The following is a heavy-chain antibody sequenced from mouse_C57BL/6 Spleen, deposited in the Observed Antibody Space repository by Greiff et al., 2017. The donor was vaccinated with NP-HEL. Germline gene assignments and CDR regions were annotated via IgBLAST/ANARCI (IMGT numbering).Heavy chain of an antibody. CDR2: INPYNGGT. CDR1: GYTFTDYY. Sequence: VQLQQSGPVLVKPGASVKMSCKASGYTFTDYYMNWVKQSHGKSLEWIGVINPYNGGTSYNQKFKGKATLTVDKSSSTAYMELNSLTSEDSAVYYCARSYYDYDPYYFDYWGQGTTLTVSS. J-gene: IGHJ2*01. V-gene: IGHV1-19*01. CDR3: ARSYYDYDPYYFDY. D-gene: IGHD2-4*01.